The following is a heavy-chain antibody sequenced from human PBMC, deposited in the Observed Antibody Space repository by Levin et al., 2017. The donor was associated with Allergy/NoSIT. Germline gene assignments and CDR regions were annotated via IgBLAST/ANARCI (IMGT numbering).Heavy chain of an antibody. V-gene: IGHV3-30*18. J-gene: IGHJ4*02. CDR1: GFTFSSYG. D-gene: IGHD3-22*01. CDR3: AKDYYDSSGYYQDY. Sequence: SCAASGFTFSSYGMHWVRQAPGKGLEWVAVISYDGSNKYYADSVKGRFTISRDNSKNTLYLQMNSLRAEDTAVYYCAKDYYDSSGYYQDYWGQGTLVTVSS. CDR2: ISYDGSNK.